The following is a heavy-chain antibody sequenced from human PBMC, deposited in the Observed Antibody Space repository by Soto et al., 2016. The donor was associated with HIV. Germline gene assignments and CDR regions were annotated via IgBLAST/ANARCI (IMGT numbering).Heavy chain of an antibody. J-gene: IGHJ3*02. CDR3: ASSSSYYYDSSGYRDAFDI. V-gene: IGHV3-53*02. CDR2: IYSGGST. CDR1: GFTVSSNY. D-gene: IGHD3-22*01. Sequence: EVQLVETGGGLIQPGGSLRLSCAASGFTVSSNYMSWVRQAPGKGLEWVSVIYSGGSTYYADSVKGRFTISRDNSKNTLYLQMNSLRAEDTAVYYCASSSSYYYDSSGYRDAFDIVGPRDNGHRLF.